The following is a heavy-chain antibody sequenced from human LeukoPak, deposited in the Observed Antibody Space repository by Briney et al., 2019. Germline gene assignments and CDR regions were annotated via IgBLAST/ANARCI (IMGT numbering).Heavy chain of an antibody. CDR2: IYYSGST. Sequence: SETLSLTCTVSGGSISSGGYYWSWIRQHPGKGLEWIGYIYYSGSTYHNPSLKSRVTISVDTSKNQFSLKLSSVTAADTAVYYCARERANVDTAMVTGFDYWGQGTLVTVSS. D-gene: IGHD5-18*01. CDR1: GGSISSGGYY. V-gene: IGHV4-31*03. CDR3: ARERANVDTAMVTGFDY. J-gene: IGHJ4*02.